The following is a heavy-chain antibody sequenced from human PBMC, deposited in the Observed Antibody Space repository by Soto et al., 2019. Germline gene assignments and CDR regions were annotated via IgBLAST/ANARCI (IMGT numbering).Heavy chain of an antibody. Sequence: QVQLVQSGAEVKKPGASVKVSCKASGYTFTSYAMHWVRQAPGQRLEWMGWINAGNGNTKYSQKFQGRVTITRDTSASTADMELSSLRSEDTAVYYCAAVYYYGSGSYYNGARYYYYMDVWGKGTTVTVSS. CDR3: AAVYYYGSGSYYNGARYYYYMDV. D-gene: IGHD3-10*01. CDR2: INAGNGNT. V-gene: IGHV1-3*01. J-gene: IGHJ6*03. CDR1: GYTFTSYA.